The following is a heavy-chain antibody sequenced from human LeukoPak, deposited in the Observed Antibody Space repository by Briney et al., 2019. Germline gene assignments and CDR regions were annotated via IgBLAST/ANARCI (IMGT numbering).Heavy chain of an antibody. CDR3: ARGGGYSYANDAFDI. D-gene: IGHD5-18*01. V-gene: IGHV4-30-2*01. Sequence: SETLSLTCAVSGRSISSGGYSWSWIRQPPGKGLEWIVYIYHSGSTYYNPSLKSRVTISVDRSKNQFSLKLSSVTAADTAVYYCARGGGYSYANDAFDIWGQGTMVTVSS. CDR2: IYHSGST. J-gene: IGHJ3*02. CDR1: GRSISSGGYS.